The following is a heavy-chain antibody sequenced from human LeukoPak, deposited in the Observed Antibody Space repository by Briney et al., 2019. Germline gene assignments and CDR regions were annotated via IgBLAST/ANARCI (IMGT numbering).Heavy chain of an antibody. V-gene: IGHV1-2*02. CDR3: ARDHFSSSSWYFDYYYYYMDV. CDR1: GYTFTGYY. J-gene: IGHJ6*03. CDR2: INPNSGGT. Sequence: ASVKVFCKASGYTFTGYYMHWVRQAPGQGLEWMGWINPNSGGTNYAQKFQGRVTMTRDTSISTAYMELSRLRSDDTAVYYCARDHFSSSSWYFDYYYYYMDVWGKGTTVTVSS. D-gene: IGHD6-13*01.